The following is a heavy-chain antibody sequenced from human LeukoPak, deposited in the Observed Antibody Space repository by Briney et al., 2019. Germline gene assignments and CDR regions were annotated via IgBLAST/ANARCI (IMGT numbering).Heavy chain of an antibody. CDR1: GGSISSYY. CDR3: ARDFSRGYMDV. CDR2: IYYSGGT. Sequence: ASETLSLTCTVSGGSISSYYWSWIRQPPGKGLEWVGYIYYSGGTNYNPSLKSRVTISVDTSKNQFSLKLNSVTAADTAMYYCARDFSRGYMDVWGKGTTVTVS. V-gene: IGHV4-59*01. J-gene: IGHJ6*03. D-gene: IGHD2/OR15-2a*01.